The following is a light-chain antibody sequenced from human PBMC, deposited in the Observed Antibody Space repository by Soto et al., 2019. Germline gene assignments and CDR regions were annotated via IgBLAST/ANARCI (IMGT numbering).Light chain of an antibody. V-gene: IGLV6-57*04. J-gene: IGLJ2*01. Sequence: FMLTQPHSVSESPGKTVTISCTRSSGSIASNYVQWYQQRPGSAPTTVIYEDNQRPSGVPDRFSGSIDSSSNSASLTISXXXXEDEADYYCQSYDSSSVVFGGGTKVTVL. CDR3: QSYDSSSVV. CDR2: EDN. CDR1: SGSIASNY.